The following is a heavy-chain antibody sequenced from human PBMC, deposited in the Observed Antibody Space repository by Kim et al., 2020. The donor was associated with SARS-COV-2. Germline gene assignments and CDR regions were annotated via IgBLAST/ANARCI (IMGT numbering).Heavy chain of an antibody. J-gene: IGHJ4*02. Sequence: GGSLRLSCAASGFTFSSYSMNWVRQAPGKGLEWVSSISSSSSYIYYADSVKGRFTISRDNAKNSLYLQMNSLRAEDTAVYYCARSHRSTTVTTLVDYWGQGTLVTVSS. CDR2: ISSSSSYI. CDR3: ARSHRSTTVTTLVDY. D-gene: IGHD4-17*01. CDR1: GFTFSSYS. V-gene: IGHV3-21*01.